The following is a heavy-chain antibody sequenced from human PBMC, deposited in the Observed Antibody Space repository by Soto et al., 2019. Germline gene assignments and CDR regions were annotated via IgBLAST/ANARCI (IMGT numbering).Heavy chain of an antibody. CDR3: ARAHSSGYFGDGAFDI. V-gene: IGHV3-21*01. CDR2: ISSSSSYI. J-gene: IGHJ3*02. CDR1: GFTFSSYS. Sequence: PGGSLRLSCAASGFTFSSYSMNWVRQAPGKGLEWVSSISSSSSYIYYADSVKGRFTISRDNAKNSLYLQMNSLRAEDTAVYYCARAHSSGYFGDGAFDIWGQGTMVTVSS. D-gene: IGHD3-22*01.